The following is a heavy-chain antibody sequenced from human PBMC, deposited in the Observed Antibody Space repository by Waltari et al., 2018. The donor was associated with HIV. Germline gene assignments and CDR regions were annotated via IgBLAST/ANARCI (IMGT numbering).Heavy chain of an antibody. Sequence: QVQLVQSGAEIKKPRASVRVSYKASGYSFIDFDINWVRRAPGRGLEWVGWMNPDNGDAGYGHKFRGRFTLTRDTSTDTAYMEVDNLKSEDTAIYFCTKGRRGALFGDEWGQGTLVTVSS. D-gene: IGHD3-3*01. CDR2: MNPDNGDA. CDR1: GYSFIDFD. J-gene: IGHJ4*02. CDR3: TKGRRGALFGDE. V-gene: IGHV1-8*02.